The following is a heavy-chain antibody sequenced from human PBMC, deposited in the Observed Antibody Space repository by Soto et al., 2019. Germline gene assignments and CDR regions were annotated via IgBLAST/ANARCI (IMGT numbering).Heavy chain of an antibody. V-gene: IGHV3-15*01. CDR3: TTDEGFWSAPPGAHWSAP. CDR1: GFTFSNAW. J-gene: IGHJ5*02. D-gene: IGHD3-3*01. Sequence: GGSLRLSCAAFGFTFSNAWMSWVRQAPGKGLEWVGRIKSKTDGGTTDYAAPVKGRFTISRDDSKNTLYLQMNSRKTEDTAVYYCTTDEGFWSAPPGAHWSAPWGQGTLVTVSS. CDR2: IKSKTDGGTT.